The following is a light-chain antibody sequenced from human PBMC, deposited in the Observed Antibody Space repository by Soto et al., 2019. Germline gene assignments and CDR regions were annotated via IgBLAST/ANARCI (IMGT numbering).Light chain of an antibody. V-gene: IGKV3-20*01. J-gene: IGKJ1*01. CDR3: QQYGSSPPRT. Sequence: ETVLTQSPGTLSLSPGERATLSCRASQSVSSSYLAWYQQKPGQAPRLLIYGASSRATGIPDRFSGSGSGKDLPLTISRLESEDFAVYYCQQYGSSPPRTFGQGTKVQIK. CDR1: QSVSSSY. CDR2: GAS.